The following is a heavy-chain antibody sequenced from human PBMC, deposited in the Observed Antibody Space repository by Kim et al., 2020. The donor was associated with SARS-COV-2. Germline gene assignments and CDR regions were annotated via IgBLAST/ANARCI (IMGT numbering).Heavy chain of an antibody. Sequence: SETLSLTCTVAGGSISSYYWSWIRQPPGKGLEWVGYIYYSGSTNYNPSLKSRVTISVATSKNQFSLKLSSVTAADTAVYYCAREPEARVGAREYYFDYWG. CDR1: GGSISSYY. CDR3: AREPEARVGAREYYFDY. CDR2: IYYSGST. V-gene: IGHV4-59*12. D-gene: IGHD1-26*01. J-gene: IGHJ4*01.